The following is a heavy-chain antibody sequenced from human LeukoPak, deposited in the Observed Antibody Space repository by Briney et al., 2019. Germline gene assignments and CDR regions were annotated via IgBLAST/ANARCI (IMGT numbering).Heavy chain of an antibody. Sequence: GGSLRLSCAASGFTFSSYSMNWVRQAPGKGLEWVSSISSSSSYIYYADSVKGRFTISRDNAKNSLYLQMNSLRDEDTAVYYCARSDSSGWLNWFDPWGQGTLVTVSS. CDR1: GFTFSSYS. CDR3: ARSDSSGWLNWFDP. CDR2: ISSSSSYI. D-gene: IGHD6-19*01. V-gene: IGHV3-21*01. J-gene: IGHJ5*02.